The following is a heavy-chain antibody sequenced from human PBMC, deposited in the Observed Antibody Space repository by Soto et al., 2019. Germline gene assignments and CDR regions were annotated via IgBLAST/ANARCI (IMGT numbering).Heavy chain of an antibody. D-gene: IGHD1-26*01. V-gene: IGHV1-69*13. J-gene: IGHJ4*02. CDR3: ARDINRREPR. CDR1: GGTFSSYA. CDR2: IIPIFGTA. Sequence: ASVKVSCKASGGTFSSYAISWVRQAPGQGLEWMGGIIPIFGTANYAQKFQGRVTITADESTSTAYMELSSLRSEDTAVYYCARDINRREPRWGQGTLVTVSS.